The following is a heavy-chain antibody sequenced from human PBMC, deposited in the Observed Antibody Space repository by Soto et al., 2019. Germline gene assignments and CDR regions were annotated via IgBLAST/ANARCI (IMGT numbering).Heavy chain of an antibody. V-gene: IGHV4-59*08. CDR2: IYFTGST. CDR3: ASFPVIPGRDSSLIFDY. D-gene: IGHD4-4*01. Sequence: QVQLQESGPGLVQPPESLSLTCTVSGASMNSHYWSWIRQPPGKVLEWIGYIYFTGSTNYNPSLRSRATMSVDTSKNQFSLELTSVTAADTAVYYCASFPVIPGRDSSLIFDYWGRGTLVTVSS. J-gene: IGHJ4*02. CDR1: GASMNSHY.